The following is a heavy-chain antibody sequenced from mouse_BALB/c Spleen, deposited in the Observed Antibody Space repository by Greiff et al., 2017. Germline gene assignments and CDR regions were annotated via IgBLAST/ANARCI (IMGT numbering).Heavy chain of an antibody. D-gene: IGHD3-3*01. V-gene: IGHV5-17*02. CDR2: ISSGSSTI. CDR1: GFTFSSFG. CDR3: ARSPGTGAMDY. J-gene: IGHJ4*01. Sequence: EVKLVESGGGLVQPGGSLKLSCAASGFTFSSFGMHWVRQAPEKGLEWVAYISSGSSTIYYADTVKGRFTISRDNPKNTLFLQMTSLRSEDTAMYYCARSPGTGAMDYWGQGTSVTVSS.